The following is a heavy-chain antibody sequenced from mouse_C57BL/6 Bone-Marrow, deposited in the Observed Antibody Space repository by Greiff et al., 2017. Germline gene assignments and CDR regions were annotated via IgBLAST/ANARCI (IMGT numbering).Heavy chain of an antibody. CDR3: ARRRDNAGYSYAMDY. J-gene: IGHJ4*01. CDR1: GFTFSDYG. V-gene: IGHV5-15*01. D-gene: IGHD2-3*01. Sequence: EVKLVESGGGLVQPGGSLKLSCAASGFTFSDYGMAWVRQAPRKGPEWVAFISNLAYSIYYADTVTGRFTISRENAKNTLSLGMSSLRSEDTAMYYCARRRDNAGYSYAMDYWGQGTSVTVSA. CDR2: ISNLAYSI.